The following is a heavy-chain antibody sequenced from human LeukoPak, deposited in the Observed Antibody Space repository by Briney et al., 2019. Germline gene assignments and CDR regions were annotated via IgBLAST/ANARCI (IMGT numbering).Heavy chain of an antibody. CDR3: AREEVVVHFGY. J-gene: IGHJ4*02. V-gene: IGHV3-74*01. CDR2: INSDGSST. Sequence: GGSLRLSCAASGLTFSSYWMHWVRQAPGKGLVWVSRINSDGSSTSYADSVKGRFTISRDNAKNTLYLQMNSLRAEDTAVYYCAREEVVVHFGYWGQGTLVTVSS. D-gene: IGHD3-22*01. CDR1: GLTFSSYW.